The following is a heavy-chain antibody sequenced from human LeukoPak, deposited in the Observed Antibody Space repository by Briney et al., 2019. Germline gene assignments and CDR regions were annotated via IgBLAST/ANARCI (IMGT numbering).Heavy chain of an antibody. CDR1: GYSISSGDC. J-gene: IGHJ4*02. V-gene: IGHV4-38-2*02. Sequence: SETLSLTCTVSGYSISSGDCWGWIRQPPGKGLEWIGTICHSGSTYYNPSLKSRVTISVDTSKNQFSLKLSSVTAADTAVYYCARASGYQLYFDYWGQGTLVTVSS. D-gene: IGHD2-2*01. CDR2: ICHSGST. CDR3: ARASGYQLYFDY.